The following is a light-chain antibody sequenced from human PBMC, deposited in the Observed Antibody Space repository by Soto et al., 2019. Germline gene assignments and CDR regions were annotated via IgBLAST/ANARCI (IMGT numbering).Light chain of an antibody. CDR1: SSDVGGYNY. CDR3: SSYTSSSTLEGV. V-gene: IGLV2-14*01. J-gene: IGLJ2*01. Sequence: QSVLTQPASVSGSPGQSITISCTGTSSDVGGYNYVSCYHQHPGKAPKLMIYDASNRPSGVSNRFSGSKSGNTASLTISGLQAEDEADYYCSSYTSSSTLEGVFGGGTKLTVL. CDR2: DAS.